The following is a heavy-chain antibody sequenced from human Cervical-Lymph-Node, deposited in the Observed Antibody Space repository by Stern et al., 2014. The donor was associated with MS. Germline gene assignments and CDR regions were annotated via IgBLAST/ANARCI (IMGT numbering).Heavy chain of an antibody. Sequence: EVQLVESGGGLVQPGGSLRLSCAASGFTFSNYWMHWVREVPGKGLVWVSRLNSDGSNTNYADYVKGRFTISRDNAKITLWLQMNSLRAEDTSVYYCARDHSTGWYFFDFWGQGTLVTVSS. CDR1: GFTFSNYW. J-gene: IGHJ4*02. CDR3: ARDHSTGWYFFDF. D-gene: IGHD6-19*01. CDR2: LNSDGSNT. V-gene: IGHV3-74*01.